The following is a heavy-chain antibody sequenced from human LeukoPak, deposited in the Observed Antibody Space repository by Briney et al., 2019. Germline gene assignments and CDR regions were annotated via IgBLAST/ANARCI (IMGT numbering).Heavy chain of an antibody. CDR2: INPNSGGT. CDR1: GYTFTDYY. V-gene: IGHV1-2*02. Sequence: ASLKVSCKASGYTFTDYYLHWVRQAPGQGLEWMGCINPNSGGTNYAQTVQGRVTMTRDTSITTAYLELSRLRSDDTAVYYCARIGYNHYFDYWGQGTLVTVSS. D-gene: IGHD1-14*01. J-gene: IGHJ4*02. CDR3: ARIGYNHYFDY.